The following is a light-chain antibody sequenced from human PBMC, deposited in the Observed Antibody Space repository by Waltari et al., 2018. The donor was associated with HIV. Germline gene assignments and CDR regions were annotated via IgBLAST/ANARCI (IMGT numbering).Light chain of an antibody. Sequence: QLVLTQSPSASASLGASVKLTCTLSSGHSRYAIAWHQHQPEKGPRFLMRLNGDGRNITGDGIPDRFSGSSSGTERYLTISSLQSDDEADYYCQTWGTGFLVFGGVTKLTVL. J-gene: IGLJ2*01. CDR1: SGHSRYA. CDR2: LNGDGRN. V-gene: IGLV4-69*01. CDR3: QTWGTGFLV.